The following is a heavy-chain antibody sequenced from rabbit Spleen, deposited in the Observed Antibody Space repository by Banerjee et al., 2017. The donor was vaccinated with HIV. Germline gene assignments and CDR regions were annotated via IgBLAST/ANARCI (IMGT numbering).Heavy chain of an antibody. CDR3: ARSPFNF. CDR2: INIVTGKA. Sequence: EQLEESGGGLVKPEGSLTLTCKAYGVSFSDKDVMCWVRQAPGKGLEWSACINIVTGKAVYACRAKGRFIMSRTSSTTVTLQMTSLTAADTAAYFCARSPFNFWGQGTLVTVS. V-gene: IGHV1S45*01. J-gene: IGHJ4*01. CDR1: GVSFSDKDV.